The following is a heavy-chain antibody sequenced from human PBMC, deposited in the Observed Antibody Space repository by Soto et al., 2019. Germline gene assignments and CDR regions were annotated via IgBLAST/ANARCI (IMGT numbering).Heavy chain of an antibody. V-gene: IGHV3-30-3*01. CDR1: GFTFSTYA. CDR2: TSYDESST. D-gene: IGHD3-10*01. CDR3: ARRAEFYGWGSYSSSNYYAMDV. Sequence: QVQLVGSGGGVVQPGRSLRLSCGASGFTFSTYAMHWVRQAPGKGLEWVAVTSYDESSTYYADSVNGRFTISRDNSKNVLYLQMNSLTTEDTAGYYCARRAEFYGWGSYSSSNYYAMDVWGQGTTVFVSS. J-gene: IGHJ6*02.